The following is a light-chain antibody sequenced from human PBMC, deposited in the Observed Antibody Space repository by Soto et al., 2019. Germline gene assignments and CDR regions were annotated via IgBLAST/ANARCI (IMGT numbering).Light chain of an antibody. Sequence: QSALTQPASVSGSPGQLITISCTGTSSDVGSTFNYVSWYQHHPGKAPRLIMSDVNHRPSGVSDRFSGSKSGNTASLTISGLQAEDEAHYFCSAYSTGSTPVLFGGGTKLTVL. CDR1: SSDVGSTFNY. CDR2: DVN. J-gene: IGLJ3*02. CDR3: SAYSTGSTPVL. V-gene: IGLV2-14*03.